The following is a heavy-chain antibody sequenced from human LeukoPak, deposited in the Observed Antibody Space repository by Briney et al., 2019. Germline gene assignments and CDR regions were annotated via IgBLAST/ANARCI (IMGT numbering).Heavy chain of an antibody. V-gene: IGHV4-34*01. Sequence: SAETLSLTCAVYGGSFSGYYWSWIRQPPGKGLEWIGEIDHTNSTNYNPSLKSRVTISVDTSKNQFSLKLSSVTAADTAVYYCASLVPAAMDVDYWGQGTLVGLSS. CDR3: ASLVPAAMDVDY. CDR1: GGSFSGYY. CDR2: IDHTNST. J-gene: IGHJ4*02. D-gene: IGHD2-2*01.